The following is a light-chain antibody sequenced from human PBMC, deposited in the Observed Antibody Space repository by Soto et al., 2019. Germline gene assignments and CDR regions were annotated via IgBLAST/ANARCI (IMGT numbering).Light chain of an antibody. CDR2: DVT. V-gene: IGLV2-11*01. CDR3: CSYAGTYTFFV. Sequence: QSVLTKPRSVSGSPGQSVTISCSGSSSDVGGYNYVSWYQQQPGKAPKLLIYDVTIRTSGVSDRFSGSKSGNPASLTISDLQAEDDGDYYCCSYAGTYTFFVFGTGTKVTVL. J-gene: IGLJ1*01. CDR1: SSDVGGYNY.